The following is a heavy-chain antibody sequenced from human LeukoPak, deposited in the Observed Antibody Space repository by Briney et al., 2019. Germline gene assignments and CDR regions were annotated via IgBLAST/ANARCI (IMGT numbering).Heavy chain of an antibody. D-gene: IGHD3-10*02. CDR2: IYFGGSV. Sequence: SETLSLTCTASGGSISTNNYHWGWIRQAPGKGLEWIGSIYFGGSVNYNPSLKSRVTISVDTSKNQFYLNLSFVTAADTALYYCARGGIISRIVRGGFDSWGQGTLVAVSS. CDR3: ARGGIISRIVRGGFDS. J-gene: IGHJ5*01. V-gene: IGHV4-39*01. CDR1: GGSISTNNYH.